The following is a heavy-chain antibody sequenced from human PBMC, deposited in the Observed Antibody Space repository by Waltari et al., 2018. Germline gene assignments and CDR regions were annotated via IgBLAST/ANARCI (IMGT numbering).Heavy chain of an antibody. CDR2: IIPILGIA. CDR1: GGTFSSYT. Sequence: QVQLVQSGAEVKKPGSSVKVSCKASGGTFSSYTISWVRQAPGQGLEWMGRIIPILGIANYAQKFQGRVTITADKSTSTAYMELSSLRSEDTAVYYCAREPDYDILTGYPDYWGQGTLVTVSS. CDR3: AREPDYDILTGYPDY. D-gene: IGHD3-9*01. J-gene: IGHJ4*02. V-gene: IGHV1-69*08.